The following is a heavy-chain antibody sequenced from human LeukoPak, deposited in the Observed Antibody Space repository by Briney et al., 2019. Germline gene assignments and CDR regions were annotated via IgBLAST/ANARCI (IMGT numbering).Heavy chain of an antibody. CDR1: GFTFSSYS. J-gene: IGHJ3*02. CDR2: IYYSGST. CDR3: ARHHYSYGYGVSASNAFDI. V-gene: IGHV4-59*08. D-gene: IGHD5-18*01. Sequence: GSLRLSCAASGFTFSSYSMNWVRQAPGKGLEWIGYIYYSGSTNYNPSLKSRVTISVDTSKNQFSLKLSSVTAADTAVYYCARHHYSYGYGVSASNAFDIWGQGTMVTVSS.